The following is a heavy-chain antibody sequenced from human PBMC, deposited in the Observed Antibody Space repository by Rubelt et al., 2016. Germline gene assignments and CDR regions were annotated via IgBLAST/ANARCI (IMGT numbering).Heavy chain of an antibody. CDR1: GYTFTNYD. CDR3: AALYSDY. D-gene: IGHD2-21*01. J-gene: IGHJ4*02. Sequence: QVQLVQSGAEVKKPGASVKVSCKASGYTFTNYDINWVRQATGQGLEWMGWMNADRGNTGYAQKFQGRITMTRNTSISTAYMELSSLRSEDTAVYYCAALYSDYWGQGTLLTVSS. CDR2: MNADRGNT. V-gene: IGHV1-8*01.